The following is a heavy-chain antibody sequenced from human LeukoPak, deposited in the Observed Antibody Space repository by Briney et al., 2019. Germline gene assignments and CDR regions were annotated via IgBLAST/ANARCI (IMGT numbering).Heavy chain of an antibody. D-gene: IGHD3-10*01. J-gene: IGHJ4*02. CDR2: IYYSGRT. Sequence: SETLSLTCTVSGDSISSSGYYWGWIRQPPGKGLEWIASIYYSGRTYYNTSLKSRITISVDSSKNQFSLRLSSVTAADTAVYYCARRKYYNIENWGQGTLVTVSS. CDR3: ARRKYYNIEN. CDR1: GDSISSSGYY. V-gene: IGHV4-39*01.